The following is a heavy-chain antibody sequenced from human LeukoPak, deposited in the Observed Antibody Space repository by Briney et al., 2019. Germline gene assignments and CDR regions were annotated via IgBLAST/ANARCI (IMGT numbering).Heavy chain of an antibody. V-gene: IGHV4-38-2*02. CDR3: ARATAAPSSYFFDH. J-gene: IGHJ4*02. CDR1: GYSITSAYY. Sequence: SETLSLTCTVSGYSITSAYYWGWIRQPPGKGLEWIGSFFLKGSTYYNPSLKSRVTISVDTSKNQFSLKLNSVIAADTAVYYCARATAAPSSYFFDHWGQGTLVTVSS. CDR2: FFLKGST. D-gene: IGHD6-25*01.